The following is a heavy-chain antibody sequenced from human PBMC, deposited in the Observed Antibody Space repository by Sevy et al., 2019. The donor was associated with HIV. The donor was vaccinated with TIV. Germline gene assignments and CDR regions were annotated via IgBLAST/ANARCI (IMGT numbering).Heavy chain of an antibody. D-gene: IGHD3-16*01. CDR3: AKSLESWDGMDV. CDR1: GFTFSSYY. V-gene: IGHV3-21*01. Sequence: GGSLRLSCAASGFTFSSYYMNWVRQAPGKGLEWVSSISCISNYIYYADSVKGRFTISRDNAKNSLYLQMHSLRAEDTAVYYCAKSLESWDGMDVWGQGTTVTVSS. J-gene: IGHJ6*02. CDR2: ISCISNYI.